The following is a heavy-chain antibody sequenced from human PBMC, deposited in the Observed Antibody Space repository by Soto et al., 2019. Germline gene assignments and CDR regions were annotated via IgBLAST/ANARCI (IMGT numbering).Heavy chain of an antibody. CDR2: IYGDGRTT. J-gene: IGHJ5*01. Sequence: GGSLRLSCEASGFIFSTTDMSWVRQAPGKGLEWVSTIYGDGRTTYYADSVRGRFSISRDNSKNMVYLQMDSLRVDDTAIYYCVKNSGWFNSWGQGSLVTVSS. D-gene: IGHD3-10*01. CDR1: GFIFSTTD. CDR3: VKNSGWFNS. V-gene: IGHV3-23*01.